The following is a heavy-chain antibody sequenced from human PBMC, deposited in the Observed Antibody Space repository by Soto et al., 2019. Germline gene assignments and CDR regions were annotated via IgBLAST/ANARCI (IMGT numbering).Heavy chain of an antibody. CDR1: GFTFSRYA. J-gene: IGHJ4*02. V-gene: IGHV3-64D*06. CDR2: ISSNGEKT. Sequence: GGSLRLSCSVSGFTFSRYAMHWVRQAPGKGLEYVSGISSNGEKTYYADPVKGRFTISRDNSKSTLYLQMGSLRGEDTALYHCVKSATIAAAATDYFDYWGQGTLVTVSS. CDR3: VKSATIAAAATDYFDY. D-gene: IGHD6-25*01.